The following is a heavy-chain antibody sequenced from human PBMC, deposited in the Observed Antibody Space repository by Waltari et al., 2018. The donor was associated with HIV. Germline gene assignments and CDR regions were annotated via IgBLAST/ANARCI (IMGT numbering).Heavy chain of an antibody. Sequence: EVQLVESGGGLVKPGGSLRLSCAASGFTFSSYSMNWVRQAPGKGLEWVSSISSSSRYIYYADSVKGRFTISRDNAKNSLYLQMNSLRAEDTAVYYCARESWGGFDYWGQGTLVTVSS. CDR2: ISSSSRYI. D-gene: IGHD3-16*01. J-gene: IGHJ4*02. V-gene: IGHV3-21*01. CDR3: ARESWGGFDY. CDR1: GFTFSSYS.